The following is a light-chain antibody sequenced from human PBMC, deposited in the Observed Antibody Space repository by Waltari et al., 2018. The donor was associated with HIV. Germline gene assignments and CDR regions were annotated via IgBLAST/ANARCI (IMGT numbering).Light chain of an antibody. CDR3: AAWSGSLSGVV. CDR1: SSNIGSYY. Sequence: QSVLTQPPSASGTPGQRVTISCSGSSSNIGSYYVSWYQQLPGTAPKLLIYRNNQRPSGVPDRFSGSKSGTSGSLAISGLRSEDEADYFCAAWSGSLSGVVFGGGTKLTVL. J-gene: IGLJ2*01. V-gene: IGLV1-47*01. CDR2: RNN.